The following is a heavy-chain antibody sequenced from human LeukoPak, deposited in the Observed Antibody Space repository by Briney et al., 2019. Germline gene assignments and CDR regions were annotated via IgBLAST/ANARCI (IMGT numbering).Heavy chain of an antibody. J-gene: IGHJ4*02. CDR3: AKGYYDYVWGSYYFDY. Sequence: QPGGSLRLSCAASGFTFSSYAMSWVRQAPGKGLVWVSAISCSGGSTYYADSVKGRFTISRDNSRDTLYLQMNSLRAEDTDVYYCAKGYYDYVWGSYYFDYWGQGTLVTVSS. CDR2: ISCSGGST. D-gene: IGHD3-16*01. V-gene: IGHV3-23*01. CDR1: GFTFSSYA.